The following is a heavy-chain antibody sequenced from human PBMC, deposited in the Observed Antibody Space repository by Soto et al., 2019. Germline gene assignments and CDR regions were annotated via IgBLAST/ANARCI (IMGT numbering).Heavy chain of an antibody. J-gene: IGHJ4*02. CDR3: PKPRTGYSYGIYFDY. D-gene: IGHD5-18*01. CDR2: ISAGGGST. Sequence: GGSLRLSCAASGFTFTNYAMHWVRQAPGKGLEWVSGISAGGGSTFYTDSVKGRFSISRDSSKNTLYLHVNSLRVEDTAVYYSPKPRTGYSYGIYFDYWGQGTLVTVSS. V-gene: IGHV3-23*01. CDR1: GFTFTNYA.